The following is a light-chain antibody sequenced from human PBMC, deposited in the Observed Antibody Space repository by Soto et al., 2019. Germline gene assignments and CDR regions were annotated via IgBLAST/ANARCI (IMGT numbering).Light chain of an antibody. J-gene: IGKJ4*01. V-gene: IGKV1-5*01. CDR3: LQHNSFVLT. CDR2: DAS. Sequence: IRRPQSNSTLSASVGDRVTITCRASQNISSWLAWYQQKPGKAPKLLIYDASSLESGVPSRFSGSGSGTEFTLTISSLQPEDFATYYCLQHNSFVLTFGGGTKVDIK. CDR1: QNISSW.